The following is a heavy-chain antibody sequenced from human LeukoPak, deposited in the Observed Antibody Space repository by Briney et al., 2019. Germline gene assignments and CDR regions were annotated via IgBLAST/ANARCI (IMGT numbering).Heavy chain of an antibody. Sequence: NPSETLSLTCTVSGGSISSTIYHSGWIRHPPGKGLEWIGTIFYSGSAYYNPSLKSRFIISVDTSKNQFSLKLSSVTAADGAVYYCARRNSDWYYFDYWGQGALVTVSS. J-gene: IGHJ4*02. D-gene: IGHD6-19*01. V-gene: IGHV4-39*07. CDR1: GGSISSTIYH. CDR3: ARRNSDWYYFDY. CDR2: IFYSGSA.